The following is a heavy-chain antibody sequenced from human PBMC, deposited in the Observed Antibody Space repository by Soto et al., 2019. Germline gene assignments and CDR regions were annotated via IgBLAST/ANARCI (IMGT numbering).Heavy chain of an antibody. V-gene: IGHV4-59*01. Sequence: QVQLQESGPGLVKPSETLSLTCTVSGGSISSYYWNWIRQPPGKGLEWIGYLYYSGSTNYNPSLKSRVTTSVDTSKNQFSLKLSSVTAADTAVYYCARGWGGYFQHWDQGTLVTVSS. J-gene: IGHJ1*01. D-gene: IGHD7-27*01. CDR3: ARGWGGYFQH. CDR2: LYYSGST. CDR1: GGSISSYY.